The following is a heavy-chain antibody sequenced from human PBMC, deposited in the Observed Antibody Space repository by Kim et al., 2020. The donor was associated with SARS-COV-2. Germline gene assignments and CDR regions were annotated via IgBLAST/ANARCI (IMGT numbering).Heavy chain of an antibody. CDR1: GYTFTSYA. CDR2: INAGNGNT. Sequence: ASVKVSCKASGYTFTSYAMHWVRQAPGQRLEWMGWINAGNGNTKYSQKFQGRVTITRDTSASTAYMELSSLRSEDTAVYYCARDPLMITFGGVMDAMDVWGQGTTVTVSS. V-gene: IGHV1-3*01. CDR3: ARDPLMITFGGVMDAMDV. D-gene: IGHD3-16*01. J-gene: IGHJ6*02.